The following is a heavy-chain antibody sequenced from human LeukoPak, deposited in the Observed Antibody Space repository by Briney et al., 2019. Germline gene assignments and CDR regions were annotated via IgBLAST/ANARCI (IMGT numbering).Heavy chain of an antibody. D-gene: IGHD1-26*01. V-gene: IGHV1-58*02. Sequence: VASVKVSCKASGFTFTSSAMQWVRQARGQRLEWIGWIVVGSGNTNYAQKFQERVTITRDMSTSTAYMELSSLRSEDTAVYYCAAAVWWELLRDRPFDYWGQGTLVTVSS. CDR1: GFTFTSSA. J-gene: IGHJ4*02. CDR3: AAAVWWELLRDRPFDY. CDR2: IVVGSGNT.